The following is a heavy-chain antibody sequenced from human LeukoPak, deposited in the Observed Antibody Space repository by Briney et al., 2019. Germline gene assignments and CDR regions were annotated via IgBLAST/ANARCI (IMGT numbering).Heavy chain of an antibody. V-gene: IGHV3-9*01. D-gene: IGHD1-26*01. Sequence: GGSLRLSCAGSGFIFNNYAMHWVRQPPGKGLEWVSGISWNSGSIDYADSVKGRFTISRDNAKNSLYLQMNSLRAEDTAVYYCARGERIVGATAVDYWGQGTLVTVSS. CDR2: ISWNSGSI. J-gene: IGHJ4*02. CDR1: GFIFNNYA. CDR3: ARGERIVGATAVDY.